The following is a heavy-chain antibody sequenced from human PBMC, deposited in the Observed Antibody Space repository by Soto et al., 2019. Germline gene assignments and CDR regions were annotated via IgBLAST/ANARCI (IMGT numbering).Heavy chain of an antibody. J-gene: IGHJ4*02. Sequence: GGSLRLSCAASGFSLSNYAMAWVRQAPGRGLEWVSGITSGGGAYYADSVRGRFTISRDTSKNTLFVQMNSLRVEDTAIYFCAKGYGSGAYPDFDFWGQGTLVTVS. CDR3: AKGYGSGAYPDFDF. D-gene: IGHD3-10*01. CDR1: GFSLSNYA. CDR2: ITSGGGA. V-gene: IGHV3-23*01.